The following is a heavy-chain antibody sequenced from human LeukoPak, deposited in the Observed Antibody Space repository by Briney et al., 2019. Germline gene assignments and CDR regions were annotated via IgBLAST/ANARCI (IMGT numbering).Heavy chain of an antibody. J-gene: IGHJ3*02. CDR2: IKQDGSEK. CDR1: GFTFSSYW. V-gene: IGHV3-7*01. D-gene: IGHD6-13*01. CDR3: ARDDSSSWFFKAFDI. Sequence: GGSLRLSCAASGFTFSSYWMSWVRQAPGKGLEWVANIKQDGSEKYYVDSVKGRFTISRDNAKNSLYLQMNSPRAEDTAVYYCARDDSSSWFFKAFDIWGQGTMVTVSS.